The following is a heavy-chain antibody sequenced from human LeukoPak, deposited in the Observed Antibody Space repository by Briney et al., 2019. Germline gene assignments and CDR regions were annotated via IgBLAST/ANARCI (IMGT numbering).Heavy chain of an antibody. CDR1: GDSISPNY. Sequence: SETLSLTCTVSGDSISPNYWNWIRQPPGKGLEWIGYIYYSGSTNYNPSLKTRVTISVDTSKNQFSLKLSSVTAADTAVYYCARDMGAGYSYGLRDNWFDPWGQGTLVTVSS. J-gene: IGHJ5*02. D-gene: IGHD5-18*01. CDR2: IYYSGST. V-gene: IGHV4-59*01. CDR3: ARDMGAGYSYGLRDNWFDP.